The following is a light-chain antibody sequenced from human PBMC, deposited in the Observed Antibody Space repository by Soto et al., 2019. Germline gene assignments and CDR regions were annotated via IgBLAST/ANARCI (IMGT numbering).Light chain of an antibody. CDR3: CSFAGSSTW. CDR2: DDS. Sequence: QSALTQPASVSGSPGQSITTSCTGTSSDVGTYKPVSWYQQHPGKAPKVIIYDDSKRPSGVSNRFSGSKSGNTASLTISGLQAEDEADYYCCSFAGSSTWFGGGTK. J-gene: IGLJ3*02. CDR1: SSDVGTYKP. V-gene: IGLV2-23*01.